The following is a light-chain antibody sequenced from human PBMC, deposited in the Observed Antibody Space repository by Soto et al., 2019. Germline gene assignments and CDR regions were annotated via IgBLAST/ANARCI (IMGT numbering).Light chain of an antibody. J-gene: IGKJ4*01. CDR3: QHYSDSPLT. Sequence: EIVLTQSPGTLSLSPGERATLSCRASQTVRTNYLTWFQHKPGQAPRLLIYGASSRATGIPDRFSGSGSGTDFTLTINRLEPEDFAVYFCQHYSDSPLTFGGGTKVEIK. V-gene: IGKV3-20*01. CDR2: GAS. CDR1: QTVRTNY.